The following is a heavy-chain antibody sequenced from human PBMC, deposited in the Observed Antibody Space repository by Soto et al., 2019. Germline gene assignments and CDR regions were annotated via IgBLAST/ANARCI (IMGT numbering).Heavy chain of an antibody. CDR1: GGTFSSYA. V-gene: IGHV1-69*13. CDR2: IIPIFGTA. Sequence: RASVKVSCKASGGTFSSYAISWVRQAPGQGLEWMGGIIPIFGTANYAQKFQGRVTITADESTSTAYMELSSLRSEDTAVYYCASVLSSYCGGDCYYYYFDYWGQGTLVTVSS. CDR3: ASVLSSYCGGDCYYYYFDY. J-gene: IGHJ4*02. D-gene: IGHD2-21*02.